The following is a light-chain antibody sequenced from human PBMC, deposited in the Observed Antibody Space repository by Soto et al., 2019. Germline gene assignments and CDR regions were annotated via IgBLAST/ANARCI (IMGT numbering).Light chain of an antibody. CDR1: RSDVGGYNH. J-gene: IGLJ1*01. CDR3: NSFTASSTLV. Sequence: QSALTQPASVCGSPGQSITISCTGSRSDVGGYNHVSWYQQYPGKAPKLLIFEVSNRPSGVSNRFSGSKSGNTASLTISGLQAEDEADYYCNSFTASSTLVFGSGTKLTVL. V-gene: IGLV2-14*01. CDR2: EVS.